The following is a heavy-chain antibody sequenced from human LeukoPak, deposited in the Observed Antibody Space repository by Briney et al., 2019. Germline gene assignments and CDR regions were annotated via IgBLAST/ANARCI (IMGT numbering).Heavy chain of an antibody. CDR3: AKVSAGWELLDY. CDR1: GFTFSSYA. D-gene: IGHD1-26*01. V-gene: IGHV3-23*01. Sequence: AGGSLRLSCAASGFTFSSYAMSWVRQAPGKGLEWVSAISGSGGSTYYADSVKGRFTISRDNSKNTLYLQMNSLRAEDTAVYYCAKVSAGWELLDYWGQGTLVTVSS. J-gene: IGHJ4*02. CDR2: ISGSGGST.